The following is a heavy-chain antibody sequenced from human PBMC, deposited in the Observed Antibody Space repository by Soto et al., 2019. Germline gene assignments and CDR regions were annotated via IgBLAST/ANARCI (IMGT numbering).Heavy chain of an antibody. V-gene: IGHV1-3*01. CDR1: GYTFTSYA. CDR3: ARDSGGMDV. J-gene: IGHJ6*02. Sequence: ASVKVSWKTSGYTFTSYALHWVRQAPGQRLEWMGWINAGNGNTKYSQKFQGRVIITRDTSASTAYMELRSLRSEDTAVYYCARDSGGMDVWGQGTTVTVSS. CDR2: INAGNGNT.